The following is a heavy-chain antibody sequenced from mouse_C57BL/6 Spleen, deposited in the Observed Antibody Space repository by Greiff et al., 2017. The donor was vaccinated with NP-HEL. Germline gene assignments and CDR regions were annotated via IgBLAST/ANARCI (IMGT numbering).Heavy chain of an antibody. Sequence: EVKLVESGGGLVKPGGSLKLSCAASGFTFSDYGMHWVRQAPEKGLEWVAYISSGSSTIYYADTVKGRFTISRDNAKNTLFLQMTSLRSEDTAMYYCARMTPNYYGSSFVYFDYWGQGTTLTVSS. J-gene: IGHJ2*01. D-gene: IGHD1-1*01. CDR3: ARMTPNYYGSSFVYFDY. V-gene: IGHV5-17*01. CDR1: GFTFSDYG. CDR2: ISSGSSTI.